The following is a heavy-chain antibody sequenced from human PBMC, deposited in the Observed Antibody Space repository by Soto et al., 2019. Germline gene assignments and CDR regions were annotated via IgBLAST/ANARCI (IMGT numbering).Heavy chain of an antibody. J-gene: IGHJ6*02. Sequence: GGSLRLSCAASGFTFSSYDMHWVRQATGKGLEWVSAIGTAGDTYYPGSVKGRFTISRENAKNSLYLQMNSLRAEDTAVYYCARGCGGSCYYYGMDVWGQGTTVTVSS. V-gene: IGHV3-13*01. CDR3: ARGCGGSCYYYGMDV. CDR1: GFTFSSYD. CDR2: IGTAGDT. D-gene: IGHD2-15*01.